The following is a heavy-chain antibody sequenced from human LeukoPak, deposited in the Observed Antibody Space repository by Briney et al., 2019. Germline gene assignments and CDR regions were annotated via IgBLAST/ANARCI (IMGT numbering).Heavy chain of an antibody. J-gene: IGHJ4*02. CDR2: IYYTGST. CDR3: ASGKTGDPDY. V-gene: IGHV4-59*01. Sequence: SETLSLTCSVSGDSIGSYYWTWIRQPPGKGLEWIGYIYYTGSTNYNSSLKSRVTISVDTSKNQFSLKLSSVTAADTAVYYCASGKTGDPDYWGQGTLVTVSS. D-gene: IGHD7-27*01. CDR1: GDSIGSYY.